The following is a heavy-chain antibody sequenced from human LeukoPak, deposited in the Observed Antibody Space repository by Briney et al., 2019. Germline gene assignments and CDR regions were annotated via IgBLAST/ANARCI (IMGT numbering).Heavy chain of an antibody. V-gene: IGHV4-59*02. CDR3: ARDKAVAGSFRYFDL. CDR2: IFYSGNT. J-gene: IGHJ2*01. Sequence: PSETLSLTCTVSGASVSSYYWSWIRQPPGKGLEWLGYIFYSGNTNPNPSLKSRVTISVDTSKNQFSLKLTSVTAADTAVYYCARDKAVAGSFRYFDLWGRGTLVTVSS. CDR1: GASVSSYY. D-gene: IGHD6-19*01.